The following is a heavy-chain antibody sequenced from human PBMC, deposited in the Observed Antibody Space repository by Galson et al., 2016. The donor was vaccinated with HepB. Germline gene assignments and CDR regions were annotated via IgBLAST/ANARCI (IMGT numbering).Heavy chain of an antibody. J-gene: IGHJ4*02. CDR3: AKVGAMTTVVRRFDY. Sequence: SLRLSCAASGFTFSSYAMSWVRQAPGKGLEWVSVISGSGGITYDADSVKGRFTISRDNSKNMLYLQMNSLSAQDTAVYYCAKVGAMTTVVRRFDYWGQGTLVSVSS. D-gene: IGHD4-23*01. V-gene: IGHV3-23*01. CDR1: GFTFSSYA. CDR2: ISGSGGIT.